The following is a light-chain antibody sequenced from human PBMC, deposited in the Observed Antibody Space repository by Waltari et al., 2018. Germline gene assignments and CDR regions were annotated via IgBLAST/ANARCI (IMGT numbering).Light chain of an antibody. CDR2: KDS. CDR3: QSADTSETYF. Sequence: SYELTQPPSVSVSPGQTARFSCSGNTLSKHYSYWYQQKPGQAPVLVMYKDSERPAGIPGRFSGSSSGTTVTLTISGVQAEDEADYYCQSADTSETYFFGTGTKVTVL. J-gene: IGLJ1*01. CDR1: TLSKHY. V-gene: IGLV3-25*03.